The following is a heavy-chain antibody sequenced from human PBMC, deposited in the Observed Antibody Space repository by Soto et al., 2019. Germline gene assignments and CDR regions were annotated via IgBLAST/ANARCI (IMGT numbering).Heavy chain of an antibody. D-gene: IGHD6-13*01. CDR3: ARHFGYSSNWYVYFDY. V-gene: IGHV4-39*01. Sequence: SETLSLTCTVSGGSISSSSYYWGWIRQPPGKGLEWIGSIYYSGTTYYNPSLKSRVTISVDTSKNQFSLKLSSVTAADTAVYYCARHFGYSSNWYVYFDYWGQGSLVTVSS. CDR2: IYYSGTT. J-gene: IGHJ4*02. CDR1: GGSISSSSYY.